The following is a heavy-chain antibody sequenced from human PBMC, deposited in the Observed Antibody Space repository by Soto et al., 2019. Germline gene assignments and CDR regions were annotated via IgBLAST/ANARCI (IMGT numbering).Heavy chain of an antibody. J-gene: IGHJ5*02. V-gene: IGHV3-74*01. CDR1: GFALSSYW. D-gene: IGHD2-8*02. Sequence: EVQLVESGGGLVQAGGSLRLSCAASGFALSSYWMHWVRRVPGKGLVWVSRINPDGSRIDYADSVRGRFTISRDNAKNTLFLQMNNLRAEHTALYPCARVPVGAYGKFDPWGQGTLVTVSS. CDR3: ARVPVGAYGKFDP. CDR2: INPDGSRI.